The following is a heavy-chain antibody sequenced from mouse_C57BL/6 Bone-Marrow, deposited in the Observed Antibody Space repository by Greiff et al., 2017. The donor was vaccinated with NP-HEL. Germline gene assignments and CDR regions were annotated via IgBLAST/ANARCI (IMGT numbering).Heavy chain of an antibody. CDR1: GYTFTSYG. J-gene: IGHJ3*01. CDR2: IYPRSGNT. V-gene: IGHV1-81*01. CDR3: ARVDYGKGGLVY. Sequence: VKLQQSGAELARPGASVKLSCKASGYTFTSYGISWVKQRTGQGLEWIGEIYPRSGNTYYTEKFKGKATLTADKSSSTAYMELRSLTSEDSAFDFCARVDYGKGGLVYGGKGTLVTVSA. D-gene: IGHD1-1*01.